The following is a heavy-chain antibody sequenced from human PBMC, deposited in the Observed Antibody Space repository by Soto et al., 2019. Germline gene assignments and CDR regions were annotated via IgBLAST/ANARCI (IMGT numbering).Heavy chain of an antibody. D-gene: IGHD3-22*01. CDR1: GFTFSSYG. CDR2: IWYDGSNK. J-gene: IGHJ3*02. V-gene: IGHV3-33*01. Sequence: QVQLVESGGGVVQPGRSLRLSCAASGFTFSSYGMHWVRQAPGKGLEWVAVIWYDGSNKYYADSVKGRFTISRDNSKNTLYLQMNSLRAEDTAVYYCAREAYYYDSSGYYWQAFDIWGQGTMVTVSS. CDR3: AREAYYYDSSGYYWQAFDI.